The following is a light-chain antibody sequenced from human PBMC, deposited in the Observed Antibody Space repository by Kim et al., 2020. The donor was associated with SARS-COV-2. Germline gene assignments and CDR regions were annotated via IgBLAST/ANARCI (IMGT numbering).Light chain of an antibody. CDR2: GNS. V-gene: IGLV1-40*01. Sequence: VHISCAGSSSNIGAAYYVRWYQQLPGTAPKLLIYGNSNRPSGVPDRFSGSKSGTSASLAITGLQAEDEADYYCQSYDSSLSGFYVFGTGTNVTVL. J-gene: IGLJ1*01. CDR1: SSNIGAAYY. CDR3: QSYDSSLSGFYV.